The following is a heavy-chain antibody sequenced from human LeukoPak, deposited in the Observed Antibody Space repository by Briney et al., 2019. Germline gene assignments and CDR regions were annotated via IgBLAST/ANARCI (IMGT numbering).Heavy chain of an antibody. D-gene: IGHD2-21*02. CDR1: GGSIRSSYYY. J-gene: IGHJ3*02. CDR3: VVVTANDAFDI. Sequence: PSETLSLTCTVSGGSIRSSYYYWGWIRQPPGKGLEWIGSIYDSGSTYYNPSLKSRVTISVDTSKNQFSLKLSSVTAADTAVYYSVVVTANDAFDIWGQGTMVTVSS. CDR2: IYDSGST. V-gene: IGHV4-39*01.